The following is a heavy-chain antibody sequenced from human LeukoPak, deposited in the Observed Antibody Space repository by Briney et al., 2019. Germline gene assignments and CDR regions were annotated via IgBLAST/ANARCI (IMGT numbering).Heavy chain of an antibody. V-gene: IGHV1-69*13. CDR2: IIPIFGTA. J-gene: IGHJ3*02. D-gene: IGHD3-22*01. CDR3: ARRGTNYYDSSGYPPFDI. CDR1: GGTFSSYA. Sequence: SVKVSCKASGGTFSSYAISWVRQAPGQGLEWMGGIIPIFGTANYAQKFQARVTITADESTSTAYMELSSLRSEDTAVYYCARRGTNYYDSSGYPPFDIWGQGTMVTVSS.